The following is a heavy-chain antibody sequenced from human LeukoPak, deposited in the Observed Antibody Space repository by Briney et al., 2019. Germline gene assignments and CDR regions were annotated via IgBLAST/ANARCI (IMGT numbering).Heavy chain of an antibody. V-gene: IGHV4-4*07. Sequence: SETLSLTCTVSGGSISSYYWSWIRQPAGKGLEWIGRIYTSGSTNYNPSLKSRVTMSVDTSKNQFSLKLSSVTAADTAVYYCARGGKVVVAATRNGMDVWGQGTTVTVSS. D-gene: IGHD2-15*01. CDR1: GGSISSYY. J-gene: IGHJ6*02. CDR2: IYTSGST. CDR3: ARGGKVVVAATRNGMDV.